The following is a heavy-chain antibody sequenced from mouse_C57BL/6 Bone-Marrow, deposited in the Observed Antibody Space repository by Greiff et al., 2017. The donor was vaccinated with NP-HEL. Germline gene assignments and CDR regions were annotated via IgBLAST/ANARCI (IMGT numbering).Heavy chain of an antibody. Sequence: EVKLVESGGGLVKPGGSLKLSCAASGFTFSDYGMHWVRQAPEKGLEWVAYISSGSSTIYYADTVKGRFTISRDNAKNTLFLQITSLRSEDTAMYYCARELGGYFDVWGTGTTVTVSS. V-gene: IGHV5-17*01. CDR1: GFTFSDYG. D-gene: IGHD4-1*01. J-gene: IGHJ1*03. CDR2: ISSGSSTI. CDR3: ARELGGYFDV.